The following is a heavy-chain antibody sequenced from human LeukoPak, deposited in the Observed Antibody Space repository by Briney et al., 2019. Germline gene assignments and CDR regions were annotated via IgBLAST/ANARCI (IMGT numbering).Heavy chain of an antibody. CDR3: AKDWNWAIDY. CDR2: IFPSGGEI. CDR1: GFTFSSYE. J-gene: IGHJ4*02. V-gene: IGHV3-NL1*01. Sequence: GGSLRLSCAASGFTFSSYEMNWVRQPPGKGLEWVSSIFPSGGEIHYADSVKGRFTISRDNSKNTLFLQMNNLRVEDMAVLYCAKDWNWAIDYWGQGTLVTVSS. D-gene: IGHD1-7*01.